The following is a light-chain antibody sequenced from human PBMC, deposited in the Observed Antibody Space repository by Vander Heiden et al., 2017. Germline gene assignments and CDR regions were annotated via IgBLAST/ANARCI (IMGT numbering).Light chain of an antibody. CDR3: ATWDNSLRVVV. J-gene: IGLJ2*01. V-gene: IGLV1-51*01. CDR1: SPNIGNNY. CDR2: DND. Sequence: QSALTQPPSVSAAPGQKVTVSCSGSSPNIGNNYVSWYQQLPGTAPKLLIYDNDKRPSGIPDRFSGSKSGTSATLGITGLQTGDEADYYCATWDNSLRVVVFGGGTKMTVL.